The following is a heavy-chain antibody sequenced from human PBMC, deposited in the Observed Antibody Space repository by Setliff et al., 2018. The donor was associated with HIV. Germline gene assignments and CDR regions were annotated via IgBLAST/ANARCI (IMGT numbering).Heavy chain of an antibody. V-gene: IGHV4-59*05. CDR3: ATSEWELIDFDY. CDR1: GGSISSYY. J-gene: IGHJ4*02. D-gene: IGHD1-26*01. Sequence: SETLSLTCSVSGGSISSYYWNWIRQPAGKGLEWIGRIYFSGRTYYNPSLKSRVTMSVDTSKHQFSLNLNSVTAADTAVYFCATSEWELIDFDYWGQGTLVTVSS. CDR2: IYFSGRT.